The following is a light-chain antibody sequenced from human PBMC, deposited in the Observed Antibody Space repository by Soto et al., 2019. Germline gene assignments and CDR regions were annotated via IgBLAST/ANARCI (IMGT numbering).Light chain of an antibody. CDR2: EVS. CDR1: SSDIGNYNF. J-gene: IGLJ1*01. CDR3: SSYAGSNTYV. Sequence: QSVLTQPPSASRSPGQSVAVSCTGTSSDIGNYNFVSWYQQHPGKAPKLMIYEVSKRPSGVPDRFSGSKSGNTASLTVSGLQAEDEADYYCSSYAGSNTYVFGTGTKVTV. V-gene: IGLV2-8*02.